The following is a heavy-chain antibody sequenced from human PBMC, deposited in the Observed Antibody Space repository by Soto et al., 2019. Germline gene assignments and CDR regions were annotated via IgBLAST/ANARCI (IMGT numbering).Heavy chain of an antibody. CDR2: ISSSSSYI. CDR3: ARDYSSYDRSGWPQYYFDY. CDR1: GFTFSSYS. V-gene: IGHV3-21*01. J-gene: IGHJ4*02. Sequence: LRLSCAASGFTFSSYSMNWVRQAPGKGLEWVSSISSSSSYIYYADSVKGRFTISRDNAKNSLYLQMNSLRAEDTAVYYCARDYSSYDRSGWPQYYFDYWGQGTLVTVSS. D-gene: IGHD3-22*01.